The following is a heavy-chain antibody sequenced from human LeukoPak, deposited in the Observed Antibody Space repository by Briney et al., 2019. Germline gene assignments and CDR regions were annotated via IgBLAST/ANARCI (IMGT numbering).Heavy chain of an antibody. D-gene: IGHD2-2*01. V-gene: IGHV4-30-4*01. CDR1: GGSISSGDYY. Sequence: SQTLSLTCTVSGGSISSGDYYWSWIRQPPGKGLEWIGYIYYSGSTYYNPSLKSRVTISIDTSKNQFSLKLSSVTAADTAVYYCARGPTYQPLLKGGYWFDPWGQGTLVTVSS. J-gene: IGHJ5*02. CDR2: IYYSGST. CDR3: ARGPTYQPLLKGGYWFDP.